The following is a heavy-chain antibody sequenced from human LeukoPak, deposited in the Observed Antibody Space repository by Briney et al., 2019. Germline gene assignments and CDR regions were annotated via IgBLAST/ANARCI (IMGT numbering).Heavy chain of an antibody. V-gene: IGHV3-66*01. CDR1: GFTVSSNY. D-gene: IGHD3-22*01. CDR3: ARDPTEIHYDSSGWDVGGY. Sequence: GGSLRLSCAASGFTVSSNYMSCVHQAPGKGLEWVSVIYSGGSTYYADSVKGRFTISRDNSKNTLYLQMNSLRAEDTAVYYCARDPTEIHYDSSGWDVGGYWGQGTLVTVSS. J-gene: IGHJ4*02. CDR2: IYSGGST.